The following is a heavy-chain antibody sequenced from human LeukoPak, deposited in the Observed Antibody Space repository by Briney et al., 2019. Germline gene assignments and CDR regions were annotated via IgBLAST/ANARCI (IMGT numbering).Heavy chain of an antibody. J-gene: IGHJ4*02. CDR1: GGSISSGGYY. CDR2: IYYSGST. V-gene: IGHV4-31*03. CDR3: ARGVRQLLDY. D-gene: IGHD2-2*01. Sequence: PSETLSLTCTVSGGSISSGGYYWSWIRQHPGKGLEWIGYIYYSGSTYYNPSLKSRATISVDTSKNQFSLKLSSVTAADTAVYYCARGVRQLLDYWGQGTLVTVSS.